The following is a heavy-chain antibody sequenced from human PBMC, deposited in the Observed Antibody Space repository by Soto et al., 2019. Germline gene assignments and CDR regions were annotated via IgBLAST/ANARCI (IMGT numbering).Heavy chain of an antibody. CDR3: ARVQEYYYGSGSPDY. CDR1: GVSISSYY. Sequence: SETLSLTSPVSGVSISSYYWSWIRQPPGKGLEWIGYIYYSGSTNYNPSLQGRVTMTTDTSTSTAYMELRSLRSDGTAVYYCARVQEYYYGSGSPDYWGQGTLVTVSS. D-gene: IGHD3-10*01. V-gene: IGHV4-59*01. CDR2: IYYSGST. J-gene: IGHJ4*02.